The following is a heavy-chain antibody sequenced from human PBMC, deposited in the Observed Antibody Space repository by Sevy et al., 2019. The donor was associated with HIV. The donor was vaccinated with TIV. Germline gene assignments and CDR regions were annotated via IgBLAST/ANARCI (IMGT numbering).Heavy chain of an antibody. V-gene: IGHV1-18*01. CDR3: ARDRSTGASVVSAAFDI. J-gene: IGHJ3*02. CDR1: GDTFKRYG. CDR2: ISVYKGKR. Sequence: ASVKVSCKGSGDTFKRYGISWVRQAPGQGLEWMGWISVYKGKRNYAEKVQDRVTMNADTSTTTAYMELRSLRSDDTAVYYCARDRSTGASVVSAAFDIWGQGTMVTVSS. D-gene: IGHD1-7*01.